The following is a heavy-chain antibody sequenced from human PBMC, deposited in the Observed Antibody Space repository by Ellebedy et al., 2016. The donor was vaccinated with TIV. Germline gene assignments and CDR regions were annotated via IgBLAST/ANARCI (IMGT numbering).Heavy chain of an antibody. V-gene: IGHV1-3*01. CDR3: ASMRSYGDPDGY. D-gene: IGHD4-17*01. J-gene: IGHJ4*02. Sequence: ASVKVSXKASGYTFTSYAMHWVRQAPGQRLEWMGWINAGNGNTKYSQKFQGRVTITRDTSASTAYMELSSLRSEDTAVYYCASMRSYGDPDGYWGQGTLVTVSS. CDR2: INAGNGNT. CDR1: GYTFTSYA.